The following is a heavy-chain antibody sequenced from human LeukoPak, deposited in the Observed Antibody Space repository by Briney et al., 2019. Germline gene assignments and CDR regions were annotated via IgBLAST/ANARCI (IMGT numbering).Heavy chain of an antibody. CDR2: INTNTGNP. V-gene: IGHV7-4-1*02. D-gene: IGHD3-22*01. J-gene: IGHJ4*02. CDR1: GYTFTSYA. Sequence: ASVKVSCKASGYTFTSYAINWVRQAPGQGLEWMGWINTNTGNPTYAQGFTGRFVFSLDTSVSTAYLQISSLKAEDTAVYYCARGDYYYDSSGYSPHFDYWGQGTLVTVSS. CDR3: ARGDYYYDSSGYSPHFDY.